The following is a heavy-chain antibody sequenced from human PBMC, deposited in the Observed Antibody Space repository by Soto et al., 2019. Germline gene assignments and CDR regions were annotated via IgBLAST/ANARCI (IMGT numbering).Heavy chain of an antibody. J-gene: IGHJ4*02. D-gene: IGHD6-13*01. CDR3: ARSPRSSPYFDF. V-gene: IGHV5-51*01. Sequence: GESLKISCQCSGYTFSNFWIGWVRQLPGQGLEWMGIIYPGDHETRYSPSFLGKVAISAETSINTAYLQWSSLEASDSAFYFCARSPRSSPYFDFWGQGALVTVSS. CDR2: IYPGDHET. CDR1: GYTFSNFW.